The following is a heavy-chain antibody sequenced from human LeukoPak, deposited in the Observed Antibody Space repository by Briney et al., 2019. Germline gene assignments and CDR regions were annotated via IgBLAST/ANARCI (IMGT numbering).Heavy chain of an antibody. CDR1: GFTFDDYA. D-gene: IGHD2-2*01. CDR3: AEDICSSTGCHELDY. J-gene: IGHJ4*02. CDR2: ISWNSGSI. Sequence: PGGSLRLSCAASGFTFDDYAMHWVRQAPGKGLEWVSGISWNSGSIDYADSVKGRFTISRDNAKNSLYLQMNSLRAEDTAFYYCAEDICSSTGCHELDYWGLGTLVTVSS. V-gene: IGHV3-9*01.